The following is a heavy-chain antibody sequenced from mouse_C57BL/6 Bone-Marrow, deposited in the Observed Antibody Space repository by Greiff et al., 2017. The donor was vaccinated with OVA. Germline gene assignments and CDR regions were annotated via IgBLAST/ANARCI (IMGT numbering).Heavy chain of an antibody. Sequence: VQLQQSGPGLVKPSQSLSLTCSVTSYSITSGYYWNWIRQFPGNKLEWMGYISYDGSNNYNPSLKNRISITRDTSKNQFFLKLNSVTTEDTATYYCARRGIYYGNYGGFAYWGQGTLVTVSA. D-gene: IGHD2-1*01. J-gene: IGHJ3*01. CDR3: ARRGIYYGNYGGFAY. V-gene: IGHV3-6*01. CDR2: ISYDGSN. CDR1: SYSITSGYY.